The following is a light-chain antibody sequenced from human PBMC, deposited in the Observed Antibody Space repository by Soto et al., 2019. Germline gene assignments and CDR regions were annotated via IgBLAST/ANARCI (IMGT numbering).Light chain of an antibody. CDR3: QQYGTSPYT. Sequence: EIVLTQSPGTLSLSPGERATLSCRASQRVTSSYLAWYQQKPGQAPSLLIYDASSRATGIPDRFSGSGSGTDFTLTISRLEPEDFAMYYCQQYGTSPYTFGQGTELEIK. V-gene: IGKV3-20*01. J-gene: IGKJ2*01. CDR2: DAS. CDR1: QRVTSSY.